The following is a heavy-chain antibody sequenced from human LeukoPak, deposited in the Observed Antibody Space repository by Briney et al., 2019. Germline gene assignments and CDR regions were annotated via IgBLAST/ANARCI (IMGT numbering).Heavy chain of an antibody. D-gene: IGHD1-14*01. J-gene: IGHJ4*02. V-gene: IGHV3-43*02. CDR3: AKDGNQEPLDY. CDR2: ISGYGGST. CDR1: GFTFEDYA. Sequence: GGSLRLSCAASGFTFEDYAMHWVRQAPGKGLEWVSLISGYGGSTYYAASVKGRFTISRDNSKNSLYLQMNSLRTEDTALYYCAKDGNQEPLDYWGQGTLVTVSS.